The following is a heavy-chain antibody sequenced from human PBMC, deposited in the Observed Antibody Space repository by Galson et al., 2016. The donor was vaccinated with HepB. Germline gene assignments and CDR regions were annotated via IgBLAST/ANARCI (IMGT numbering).Heavy chain of an antibody. D-gene: IGHD3/OR15-3a*01. J-gene: IGHJ6*02. V-gene: IGHV3-11*03. CDR2: ISNDGSYA. CDR3: ANLNWTVDHSYYGVDV. Sequence: SLRLSCADSGFTLQAYYMTWLRQAPRTRMEWISFISNDGSYADYEDYVKGRFTISIDHSKNSLYLQMSSLRADDTGVYYCANLNWTVDHSYYGVDVWGQGTTVTVSS. CDR1: GFTLQAYY.